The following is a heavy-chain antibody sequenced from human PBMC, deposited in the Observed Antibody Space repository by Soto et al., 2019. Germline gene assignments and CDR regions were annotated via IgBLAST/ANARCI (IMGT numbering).Heavy chain of an antibody. J-gene: IGHJ6*02. D-gene: IGHD3-9*01. CDR1: GGSISSSNW. Sequence: QVQLQAPGPGLVKPSGTLSLTCAVSGGSISSSNWWSWVRQPPGKGLEWIGEIYHSGSTNYNPSLKSRVTISVDKSKTQFSLKLSSVTAADTAVYYCARGIHYDILTGYYYPRYYYGMDVWGQGTTVIVSS. V-gene: IGHV4-4*02. CDR2: IYHSGST. CDR3: ARGIHYDILTGYYYPRYYYGMDV.